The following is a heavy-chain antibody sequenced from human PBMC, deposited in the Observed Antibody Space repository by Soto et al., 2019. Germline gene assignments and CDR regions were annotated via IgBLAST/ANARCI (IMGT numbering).Heavy chain of an antibody. CDR2: ISGSGGST. CDR1: GFTFSSYA. J-gene: IGHJ6*02. CDR3: AKDTRGLYCSGGSCYSPYYGMDV. V-gene: IGHV3-23*01. D-gene: IGHD2-15*01. Sequence: GGSLRLSCAASGFTFSSYAMSWVRQAPGKGLEWVSAISGSGGSTYYADSVKGRFTISRDNSKNTLYLQMNSLRAEDTAVYYCAKDTRGLYCSGGSCYSPYYGMDVWGQGTTVTVSS.